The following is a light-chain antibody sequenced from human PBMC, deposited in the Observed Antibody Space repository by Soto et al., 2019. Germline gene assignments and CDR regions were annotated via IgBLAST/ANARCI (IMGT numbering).Light chain of an antibody. CDR1: SSNIGAGYD. V-gene: IGLV1-40*01. CDR3: QSYDRILRGRVV. J-gene: IGLJ2*01. Sequence: QSVLTQQPSVSVAPGRTVTISCAWSSSNIGAGYDVHWYQQLPGTAPRLLIYGYSHRPSGDPARFSGSKSDTSASLAITGPQADDEADYYCQSYDRILRGRVVFGGGTQLTVL. CDR2: GYS.